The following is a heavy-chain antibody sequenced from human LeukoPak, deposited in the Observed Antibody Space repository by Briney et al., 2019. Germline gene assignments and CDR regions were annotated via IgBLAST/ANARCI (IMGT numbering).Heavy chain of an antibody. D-gene: IGHD5-12*01. V-gene: IGHV4-34*01. CDR3: ARGGKKRGYSRYLANDY. CDR2: INHSGST. CDR1: GGSFSGYY. J-gene: IGHJ4*02. Sequence: PSETLSLTCAVYGGSFSGYYWSWIRQPPGKGLEWIGEINHSGSTNYNPSLKSRVTISVDTSKNQFSLKLSSVTAADTAVYYCARGGKKRGYSRYLANDYWGEGTLVTVSS.